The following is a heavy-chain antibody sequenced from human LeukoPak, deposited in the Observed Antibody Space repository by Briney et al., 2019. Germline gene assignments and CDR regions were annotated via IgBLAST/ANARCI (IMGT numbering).Heavy chain of an antibody. D-gene: IGHD3-10*01. CDR2: IYYSVTT. J-gene: IGHJ5*02. CDR1: GDSIRSGDYY. V-gene: IGHV4-30-4*01. Sequence: PSQTLSLTCTVSGDSIRSGDYYWSWIRQPPGKGLEWIVYIYYSVTTYYNPSLKSRVTIEVDTSKNQFSLRLSSVTAADTAVYYCARVETSYYGSGTYEDWFDPWGQGTLVIVSS. CDR3: ARVETSYYGSGTYEDWFDP.